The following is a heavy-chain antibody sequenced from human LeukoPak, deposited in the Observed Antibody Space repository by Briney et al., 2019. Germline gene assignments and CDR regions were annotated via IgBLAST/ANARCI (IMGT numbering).Heavy chain of an antibody. Sequence: ASVKVSCKASGYTFTGYYMHWVRQVPGQGLEWMGWINPNSGGTKYAQKFQGRVTMTRDTSISTGDMELSRLRSDDTAVYYCARGEVSSWYDYFQHWGQGSLVTASS. D-gene: IGHD6-13*01. V-gene: IGHV1-2*02. CDR1: GYTFTGYY. CDR2: INPNSGGT. CDR3: ARGEVSSWYDYFQH. J-gene: IGHJ1*01.